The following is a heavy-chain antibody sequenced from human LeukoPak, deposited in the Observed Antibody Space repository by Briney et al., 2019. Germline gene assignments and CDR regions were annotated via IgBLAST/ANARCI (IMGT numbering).Heavy chain of an antibody. CDR2: IYASGSS. CDR3: ARCLNTYYYDNSGYSPEHYYMDV. D-gene: IGHD3-22*01. Sequence: PSETQSLTCTVSGDSISNYYWSWVRQPAGKGLEWIGRIYASGSSNYNPSLKSRITMSVDTSKNQFSLKLSSVTAADTAVYYCARCLNTYYYDNSGYSPEHYYMDVWGKGTTVIVSS. J-gene: IGHJ6*03. V-gene: IGHV4-4*07. CDR1: GDSISNYY.